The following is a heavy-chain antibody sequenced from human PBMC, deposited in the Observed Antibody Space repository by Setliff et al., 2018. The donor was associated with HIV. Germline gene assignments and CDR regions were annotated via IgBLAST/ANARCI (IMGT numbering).Heavy chain of an antibody. D-gene: IGHD2-15*01. CDR2: LYVSGDT. Sequence: SETLSLTCYVTDDPISSYYWSWVRQPAGKGLEWIGRLYVSGDTNYHPSLKSRVTMSLDTSKKHFSLNLKSVTAADTAVYYCALTGHRLLRGYMDVWGKGTTVTVSS. J-gene: IGHJ6*03. CDR3: ALTGHRLLRGYMDV. V-gene: IGHV4-4*07. CDR1: DDPISSYY.